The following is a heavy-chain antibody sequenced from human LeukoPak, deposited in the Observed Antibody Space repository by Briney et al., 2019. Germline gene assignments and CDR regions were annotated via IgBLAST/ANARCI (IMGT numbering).Heavy chain of an antibody. CDR3: AKRTFRLAVPPY. Sequence: GGSLRLSCAASGFTFSSYAMSWVRQAPGKGLEWVSGISGSGGTTYYAASVKGRFTVSRDNSKNTLYLQMDSLRAEDTAVYYCAKRTFRLAVPPYWGQGTLVTVSS. D-gene: IGHD6-19*01. CDR2: ISGSGGTT. J-gene: IGHJ4*02. V-gene: IGHV3-23*01. CDR1: GFTFSSYA.